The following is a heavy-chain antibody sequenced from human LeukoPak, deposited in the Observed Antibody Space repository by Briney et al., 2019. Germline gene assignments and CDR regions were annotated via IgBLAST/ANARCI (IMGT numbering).Heavy chain of an antibody. V-gene: IGHV3-48*01. D-gene: IGHD3-10*01. CDR1: GFTFSSYS. Sequence: GGSLRLSCAASGFTFSSYSMNWVRQAPGKGLEWVSYISTSSSTIYYADSVKGRFTISRDNAKNSLYLQMNSLRAEDTAVYYCAKHRFADYCYGVDYWGQGTLVTVSS. CDR3: AKHRFADYCYGVDY. J-gene: IGHJ4*02. CDR2: ISTSSSTI.